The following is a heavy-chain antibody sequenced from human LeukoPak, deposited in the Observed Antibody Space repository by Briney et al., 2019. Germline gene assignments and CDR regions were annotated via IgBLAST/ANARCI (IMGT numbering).Heavy chain of an antibody. D-gene: IGHD3-22*01. J-gene: IGHJ6*03. V-gene: IGHV3-21*01. CDR2: ISSTSTFI. CDR1: GFTFGRYS. Sequence: GGSLRLSCAASGFTFGRYSMNWVRQAPGKGLEWVASISSTSTFIYSADSVKGRFTISRDTAKNSLFLQMNSLRAEDTAIYYCARDYFDSSDYPQTYYYYYMDVWGKGTTVTVSS. CDR3: ARDYFDSSDYPQTYYYYYMDV.